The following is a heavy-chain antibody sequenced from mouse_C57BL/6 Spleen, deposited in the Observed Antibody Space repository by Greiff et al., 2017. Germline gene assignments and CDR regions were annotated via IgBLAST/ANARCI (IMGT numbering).Heavy chain of an antibody. D-gene: IGHD2-12*01. CDR1: GFSLTSYG. Sequence: VQLVESGPGLVQPSQSLSITCTVSGFSLTSYGVHWVRQSPGKGLEWLGVIWSGGSTDYNAAFISRLSISKDNSKSQVFFKMNSLQADDTAIYYCARKIGRYEDYAMDYWGQGTSVTVSS. V-gene: IGHV2-2*01. J-gene: IGHJ4*01. CDR3: ARKIGRYEDYAMDY. CDR2: IWSGGST.